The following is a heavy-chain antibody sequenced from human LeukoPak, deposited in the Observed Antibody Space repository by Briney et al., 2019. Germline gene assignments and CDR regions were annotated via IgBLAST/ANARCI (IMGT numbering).Heavy chain of an antibody. CDR2: IYGSP. CDR1: GGSITDHF. Sequence: PSETLSLTCTVSGGSITDHFWGWIRHTPGMGLEWIGHIYGSPTYNPSLKSRVTISDDTSENQIFLQMTSVTAADTAIYYCARRFRTSASGIPHHDAYDIWGPGTEVIVSS. D-gene: IGHD3-10*01. CDR3: ARRFRTSASGIPHHDAYDI. J-gene: IGHJ3*02. V-gene: IGHV4-4*09.